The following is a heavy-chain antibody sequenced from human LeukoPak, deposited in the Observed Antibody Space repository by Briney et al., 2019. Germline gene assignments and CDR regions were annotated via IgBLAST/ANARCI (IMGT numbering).Heavy chain of an antibody. J-gene: IGHJ4*02. CDR3: AKDSGWFRFDY. V-gene: IGHV3-7*03. Sequence: GGSLRLSCAASGFTFSTSWMTWVRQAPGKGLEWVANIKQDGSDKYYMDSVKGRFTISRDNAKNSLYLQMNSPRAEDTAVYYCAKDSGWFRFDYWGQGTLVTVSS. CDR1: GFTFSTSW. D-gene: IGHD6-13*01. CDR2: IKQDGSDK.